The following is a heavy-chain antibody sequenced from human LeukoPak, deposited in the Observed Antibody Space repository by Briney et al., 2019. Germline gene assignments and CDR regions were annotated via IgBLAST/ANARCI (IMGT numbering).Heavy chain of an antibody. CDR1: GYTFTSYA. CDR3: ARPGIVGATSSVAFDI. CDR2: INAGNGNT. D-gene: IGHD1-26*01. J-gene: IGHJ3*02. Sequence: ASVKVSCKASGYTFTSYAMHWVRQAPGQRLEWMGWINAGNGNTKYSQKFQGRVTITRDTSASTAHMELSSLRSEDTAVYYCARPGIVGATSSVAFDIWGQGTMVTVSS. V-gene: IGHV1-3*01.